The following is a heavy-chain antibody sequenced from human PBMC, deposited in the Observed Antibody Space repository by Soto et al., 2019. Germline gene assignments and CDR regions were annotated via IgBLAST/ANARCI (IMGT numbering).Heavy chain of an antibody. CDR3: ARHPPYGPLDY. CDR1: GDSGGFISSSSYH. V-gene: IGHV4-39*01. Sequence: SETLSLTCIVSGDSGGFISSSSYHWGWIRQPPGKGLEWIGNIYYSGSTYYNPSLKSRVTISGDTSKNQFSLRLTSVTAADTAVYYCARHPPYGPLDYWGQGTLVTVSS. J-gene: IGHJ4*02. CDR2: IYYSGST. D-gene: IGHD4-17*01.